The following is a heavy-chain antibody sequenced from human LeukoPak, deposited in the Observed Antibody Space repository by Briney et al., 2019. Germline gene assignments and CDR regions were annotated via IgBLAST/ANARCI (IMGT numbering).Heavy chain of an antibody. V-gene: IGHV4-34*01. CDR2: INHSGST. CDR3: ARSGYYTVDY. D-gene: IGHD3-22*01. Sequence: SETLSLTCAVSGGSFSGYYWSWIRQPPGKGLEWIREINHSGSTNYNPSLKSRVTISVDTSKNQFSLKLSSVTAADTAVYYCARSGYYTVDYWGQGTLVTVSS. CDR1: GGSFSGYY. J-gene: IGHJ4*02.